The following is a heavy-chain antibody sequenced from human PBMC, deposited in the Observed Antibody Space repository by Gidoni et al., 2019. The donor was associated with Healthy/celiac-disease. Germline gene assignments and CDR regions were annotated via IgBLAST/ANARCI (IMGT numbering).Heavy chain of an antibody. J-gene: IGHJ6*02. CDR2: ISSSSSNI. V-gene: IGHV3-21*01. D-gene: IGHD3-22*01. CDR1: GLTFSSKS. Sequence: EVQLVESGGGLVKDGGSLRLSCAASGLTFSSKSTNCVRQAPGTGLEWGTSISSSSSNINYADSVKDRFTITRDNAKNSLYRKMNSLRAEDTAVYYCAGDKIPPMIVGRDYYGMDVWGQGTTVTVSS. CDR3: AGDKIPPMIVGRDYYGMDV.